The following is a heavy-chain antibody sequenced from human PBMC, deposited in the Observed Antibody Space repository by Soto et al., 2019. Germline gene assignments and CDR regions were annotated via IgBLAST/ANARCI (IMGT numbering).Heavy chain of an antibody. CDR2: ISGSGGST. CDR3: AKGYWNDVAFDI. V-gene: IGHV3-23*01. CDR1: GFTFSSYA. D-gene: IGHD1-1*01. Sequence: GGSLRLSCAASGFTFSSYAMSWVRQAPGKGLEWVSAISGSGGSTYYADSVKGWFTISRDNSKNTLYLQMNSLRAEDTAVYYCAKGYWNDVAFDIWGQGTMVTVSS. J-gene: IGHJ3*02.